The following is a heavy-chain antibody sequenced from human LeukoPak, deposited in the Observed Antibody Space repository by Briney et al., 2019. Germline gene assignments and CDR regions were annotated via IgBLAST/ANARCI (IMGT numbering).Heavy chain of an antibody. Sequence: PGGSLRLSCAASGFTFSSYEMNWVRPAPGKGLEGVSYISSSGSTIYYADSVKGRFTISRDNAKNSLYLQMNSLRAEDTAVYYCARKGRNFDYWGQGTLVTVSS. V-gene: IGHV3-48*03. CDR3: ARKGRNFDY. J-gene: IGHJ4*02. CDR2: ISSSGSTI. CDR1: GFTFSSYE.